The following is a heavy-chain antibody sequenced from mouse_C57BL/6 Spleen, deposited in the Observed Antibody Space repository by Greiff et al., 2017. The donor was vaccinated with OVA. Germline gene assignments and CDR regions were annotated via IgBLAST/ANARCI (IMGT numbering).Heavy chain of an antibody. V-gene: IGHV1-15*01. Sequence: QVQLKQSGAELVRPGASVTLSCKASGYTFTDYEMHWVKQTPVHGLEWIGAIDPETGGTAYNQKFKGKAILTADKSSSTAYMELRSLTSEDSAVYYGTRGYDGRRAWFAYWGQGTLVTVSA. CDR3: TRGYDGRRAWFAY. D-gene: IGHD2-12*01. CDR1: GYTFTDYE. CDR2: IDPETGGT. J-gene: IGHJ3*01.